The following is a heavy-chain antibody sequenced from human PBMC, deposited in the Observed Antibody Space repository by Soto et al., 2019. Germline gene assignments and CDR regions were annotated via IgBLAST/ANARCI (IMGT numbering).Heavy chain of an antibody. D-gene: IGHD3-3*01. CDR2: IDPSDSYN. V-gene: IGHV5-10-1*04. Sequence: GESLNISCKSSGYTFTSYWISWVRQMPGKGLEWMGRIDPSDSYNTYSPSFQGQVTISADKSINTVYLQWSSLKASDTATYYCARLGFDYDFLSGYYNVHHYYGIDVWGQGTTVTVSS. CDR1: GYTFTSYW. J-gene: IGHJ6*02. CDR3: ARLGFDYDFLSGYYNVHHYYGIDV.